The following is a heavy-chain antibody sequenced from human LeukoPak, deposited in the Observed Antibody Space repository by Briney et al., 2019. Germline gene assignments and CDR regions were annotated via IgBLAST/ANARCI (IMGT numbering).Heavy chain of an antibody. D-gene: IGHD2-15*01. Sequence: PSETLSLTCAVYGGSFSGYYWSWIRQPPGKGLEWIGEINHSGSTNYNPSLKSRVTISVDTSKNQFSLKLSSVTAADTAVYYCARTVGWYTGWFDPWGQGTLVTVSS. V-gene: IGHV4-34*01. CDR2: INHSGST. CDR1: GGSFSGYY. J-gene: IGHJ5*02. CDR3: ARTVGWYTGWFDP.